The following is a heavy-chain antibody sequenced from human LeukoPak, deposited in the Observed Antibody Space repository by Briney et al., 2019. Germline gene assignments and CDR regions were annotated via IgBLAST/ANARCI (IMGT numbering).Heavy chain of an antibody. CDR3: ARDPSGAPREYYYYYMDV. CDR2: INWNGGST. J-gene: IGHJ6*03. Sequence: GGSLRLSCAASGFTFDDYGMSWVRQAPGKGLEWVSGINWNGGSTGYADSVKGRFTISRDNAKNSLYLQMNSLRAEDTALYYCARDPSGAPREYYYYYMDVWGKGTTVTVSS. V-gene: IGHV3-20*04. D-gene: IGHD6-6*01. CDR1: GFTFDDYG.